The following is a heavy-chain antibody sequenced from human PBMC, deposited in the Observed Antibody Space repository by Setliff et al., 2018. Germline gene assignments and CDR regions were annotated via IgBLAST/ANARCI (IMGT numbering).Heavy chain of an antibody. Sequence: LSLTCTVSGGSISSYYWSWIRQPAGKGLEWIGRIYTSGSTNYNPSLKSRATMSVDTSKNQFSLKLSSVTAADTAVYYCAREKGNREAPELRGLYYYYMDVWGKGTTVTVSS. CDR3: AREKGNREAPELRGLYYYYMDV. J-gene: IGHJ6*03. D-gene: IGHD3-10*01. CDR2: IYTSGST. V-gene: IGHV4-4*07. CDR1: GGSISSYY.